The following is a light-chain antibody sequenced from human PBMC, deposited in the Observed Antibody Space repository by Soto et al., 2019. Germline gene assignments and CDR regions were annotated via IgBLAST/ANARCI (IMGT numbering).Light chain of an antibody. J-gene: IGKJ1*01. CDR3: QQSYSTPQT. CDR1: QGVANY. V-gene: IGKV1-39*01. Sequence: IQLTQSPSFLSASVGDGVTITCRASQGVANYFAWYPQKPGKAPKLLIYAASSLQSGVPSRFSGSGSGTDFTLTISSLQPEDSATYYCQQSYSTPQTFGQGTKVDIK. CDR2: AAS.